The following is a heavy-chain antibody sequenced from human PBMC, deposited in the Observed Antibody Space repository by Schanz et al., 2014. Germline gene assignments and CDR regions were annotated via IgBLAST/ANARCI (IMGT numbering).Heavy chain of an antibody. D-gene: IGHD3-10*01. CDR2: ISGSGAST. Sequence: PGGSLRLSCAASGFTFSSYAINWVRQAPGKGLEWVSGISGSGASTYYADSVKGRFTISRDNSNKTVDLQMNSLRAEDTALYYCVRDELLWFGEVLSLDYWGQGALVTVSS. V-gene: IGHV3-23*01. CDR1: GFTFSSYA. J-gene: IGHJ4*02. CDR3: VRDELLWFGEVLSLDY.